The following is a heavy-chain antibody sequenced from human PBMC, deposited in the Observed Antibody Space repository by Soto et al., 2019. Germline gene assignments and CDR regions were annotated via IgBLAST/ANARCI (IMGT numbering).Heavy chain of an antibody. D-gene: IGHD3-3*02. CDR3: ARLPSRHLVDY. J-gene: IGHJ4*02. CDR1: GSYINSSGYY. CDR2: MFYVVST. Sequence: TLSLTCTVYGSYINSSGYYWGWIRQPPGKGLEWIGSMFYVVSTYYNPSLKSRVTVSVDTSKNQCSLNLRSVTAADTAVYYCARLPSRHLVDYWGQGTLVTV. V-gene: IGHV4-39*01.